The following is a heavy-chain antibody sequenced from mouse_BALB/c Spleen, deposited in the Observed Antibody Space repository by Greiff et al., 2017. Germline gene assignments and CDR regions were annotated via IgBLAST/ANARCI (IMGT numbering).Heavy chain of an antibody. CDR1: GYAFTNYL. J-gene: IGHJ2*01. CDR3: ARGYYFGY. Sequence: QVQLKESGAELVRPGTSVKVSCKASGYAFTNYLIEWVKQRPGQGLEWIGVINPGSGGTNYNEKFKGKATLTADKSSSTAYMQLSSLTSDDSAVYFCARGYYFGYWGQGTTLTVSS. CDR2: INPGSGGT. V-gene: IGHV1-54*01.